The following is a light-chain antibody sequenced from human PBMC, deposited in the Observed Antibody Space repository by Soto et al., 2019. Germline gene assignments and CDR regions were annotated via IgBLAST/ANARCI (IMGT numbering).Light chain of an antibody. CDR2: DAS. V-gene: IGKV3D-11*01. J-gene: IGKJ5*01. CDR1: QGVTTN. CDR3: QQRADWPIT. Sequence: EIVMTQSPASLSVSPGERVTLSCRAGQGVTTNFAWYQQKSGQSPRLLIYDASNRATGIPARFSGSGSGTDFTLTISSLEPDDFAVYYCQQRADWPITFGQGTRLEIK.